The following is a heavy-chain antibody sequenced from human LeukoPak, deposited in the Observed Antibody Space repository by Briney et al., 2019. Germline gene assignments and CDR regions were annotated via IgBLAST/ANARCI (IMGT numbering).Heavy chain of an antibody. Sequence: GRSLRLSCAASGFTFSDYYMSLIRQAPGKGLEWVSYISSSGSTIYYADSVKGRFTISRDNAKNSLYLQMNSLRAEDTAVYYCARAIVYYDFWSGPLNFDYWGQGTLVTVSS. J-gene: IGHJ4*02. D-gene: IGHD3-3*01. V-gene: IGHV3-11*04. CDR1: GFTFSDYY. CDR3: ARAIVYYDFWSGPLNFDY. CDR2: ISSSGSTI.